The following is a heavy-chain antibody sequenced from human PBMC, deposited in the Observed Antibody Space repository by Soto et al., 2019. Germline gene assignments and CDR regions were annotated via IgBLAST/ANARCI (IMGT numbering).Heavy chain of an antibody. V-gene: IGHV4-31*03. J-gene: IGHJ4*02. D-gene: IGHD3-22*01. CDR1: GGSLRSGGYY. CDR3: ARARSSGYFYFDS. Sequence: QVQLQESGPGLVKPSQTLSLTCTVSGGSLRSGGYYWSWIRQHPGKGLEWIGYIYYSGSTYYNPSLKSRVTISVDTSNNQFSRELSSVTAAATVVYSWARARSSGYFYFDSWGQGTLVTVSS. CDR2: IYYSGST.